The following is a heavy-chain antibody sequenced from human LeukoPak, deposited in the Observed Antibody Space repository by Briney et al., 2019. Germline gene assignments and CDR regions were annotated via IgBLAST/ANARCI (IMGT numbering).Heavy chain of an antibody. D-gene: IGHD3-22*01. CDR3: AKDKGVYDSSGYYYYYFDY. CDR1: GLSVSSSS. CDR2: VFGGGGT. J-gene: IGHJ4*02. V-gene: IGHV3-53*01. Sequence: GGSLRLSCTASGLSVSSSSMSWVRQTPGKGLEWVSSVFGGGGTRYADSVMGRFTISRDNSKSTLYLQMNSLRAEGTAVYYCAKDKGVYDSSGYYYYYFDYWGQGTLVTVSS.